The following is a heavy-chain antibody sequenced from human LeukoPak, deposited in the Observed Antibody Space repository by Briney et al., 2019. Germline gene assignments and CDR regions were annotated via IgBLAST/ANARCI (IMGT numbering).Heavy chain of an antibody. CDR3: ARGRGSSWYYFDS. V-gene: IGHV4-61*02. CDR2: IYIGGST. Sequence: SETLSLTCTVSGGSISSGSYFWTWIRQPAGKGLEWIGRIYIGGSTNYNPSLKGRVTMTVGTSKNQFSLNLSSVTAADTAVYYCARGRGSSWYYFDSWGQGTLVTVSS. CDR1: GGSISSGSYF. J-gene: IGHJ4*02. D-gene: IGHD6-13*01.